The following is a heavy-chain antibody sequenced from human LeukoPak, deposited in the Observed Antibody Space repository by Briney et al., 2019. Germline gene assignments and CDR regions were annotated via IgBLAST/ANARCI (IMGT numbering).Heavy chain of an antibody. CDR3: ATEGELLRFDY. CDR1: GFTFSSYW. D-gene: IGHD2-15*01. Sequence: GGSLRLSCAASGFTFSSYWMSWVRQAPGKGLEWVANIKQDGSEKYYVDSVKGRFTISRDNAKNSLYLQMNSLRAEDTAVYYCATEGELLRFDYWGQGTLVTVSS. CDR2: IKQDGSEK. J-gene: IGHJ4*02. V-gene: IGHV3-7*01.